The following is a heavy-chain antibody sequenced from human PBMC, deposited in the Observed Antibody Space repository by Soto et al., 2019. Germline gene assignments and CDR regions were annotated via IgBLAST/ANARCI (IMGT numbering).Heavy chain of an antibody. CDR2: MNPNSGNT. V-gene: IGHV1-8*02. CDR3: ARGLPLSGPRPMDV. D-gene: IGHD3-10*01. CDR1: GGTFSSYA. Sequence: ASVKVSCKASGGTFSSYAISWVRQATGQGLEWMGWMNPNSGNTGYAQKFQGRVTMTRNTSISTAYMELSSLRSEDTAVYYCARGLPLSGPRPMDVWGKGTTVTVSS. J-gene: IGHJ6*03.